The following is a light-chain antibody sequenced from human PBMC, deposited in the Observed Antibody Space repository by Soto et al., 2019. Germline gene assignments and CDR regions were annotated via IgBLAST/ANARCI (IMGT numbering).Light chain of an antibody. CDR1: SSDVGGYIY. CDR2: DVT. Sequence: QSALTQPASVSGSPGQSITISCTGTSSDVGGYIYVSWYQQHPGKAPKLMIYDVTSRPSGVSYRFSGSKSGNTASLTISGLQAEDEADYYCSSYTTSSYYVFGTGTKLTVL. V-gene: IGLV2-14*01. J-gene: IGLJ1*01. CDR3: SSYTTSSYYV.